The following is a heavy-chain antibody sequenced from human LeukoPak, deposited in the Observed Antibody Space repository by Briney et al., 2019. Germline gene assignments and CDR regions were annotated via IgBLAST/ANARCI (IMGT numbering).Heavy chain of an antibody. Sequence: SVRVSCKASGGTFSSYAFTWVRQAPGQGLEWMGRIIPIFGATNYAQKFQGRVTITTDESTTTAYMELSSLTSEDTAVYYCARDRLDGDYTDYWGQGTLVTVSS. CDR3: ARDRLDGDYTDY. CDR2: IIPIFGAT. J-gene: IGHJ4*02. CDR1: GGTFSSYA. D-gene: IGHD4-17*01. V-gene: IGHV1-69*05.